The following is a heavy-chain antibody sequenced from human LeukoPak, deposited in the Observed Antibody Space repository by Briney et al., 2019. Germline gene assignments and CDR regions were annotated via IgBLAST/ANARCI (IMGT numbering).Heavy chain of an antibody. CDR2: INPNSGGT. Sequence: ASVKVSCKASGYTFTGYYMHWVRQAPGQGLEWMGWINPNSGGTNYAQKFRGRVTMTRDTSISTAYMELSRLRSDDTAVYYCASFMAYYGSGSYYNFDYWGQGTLVTVSS. V-gene: IGHV1-2*02. J-gene: IGHJ4*02. CDR1: GYTFTGYY. D-gene: IGHD3-10*01. CDR3: ASFMAYYGSGSYYNFDY.